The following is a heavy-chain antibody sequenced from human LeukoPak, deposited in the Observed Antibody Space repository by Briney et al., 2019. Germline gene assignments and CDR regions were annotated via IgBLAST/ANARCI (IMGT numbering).Heavy chain of an antibody. Sequence: GALRLSCAASGFTFSSYAMSWVRQAPGKGLEWVANIRQDGGEKYYVDSVKGRYTISRDNAKNSLYLQMTSLRAEDTAVYYCARDKGDDEGSKFDFWGQGTLVTVSS. CDR3: ARDKGDDEGSKFDF. CDR2: IRQDGGEK. V-gene: IGHV3-7*03. J-gene: IGHJ4*02. D-gene: IGHD5-24*01. CDR1: GFTFSSYA.